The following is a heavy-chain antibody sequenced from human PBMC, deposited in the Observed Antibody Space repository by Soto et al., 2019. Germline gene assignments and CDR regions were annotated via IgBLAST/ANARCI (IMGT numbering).Heavy chain of an antibody. CDR3: ARGVLPISSTSWFDP. Sequence: EVQLVESGGGLVNPGGSLRLSCVVSGFPFSTSNMNWVRQAPGKGLEWVSFISRSSTYIYYAVSVKGRFTISRDDAENSLFLQMNSLRAEDTAVYYCARGVLPISSTSWFDPWGQGTLVTVSS. V-gene: IGHV3-21*01. J-gene: IGHJ5*02. CDR1: GFPFSTSN. D-gene: IGHD3-16*01. CDR2: ISRSSTYI.